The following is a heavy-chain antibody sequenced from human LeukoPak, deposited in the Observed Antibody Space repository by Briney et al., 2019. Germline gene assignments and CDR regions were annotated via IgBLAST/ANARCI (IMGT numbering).Heavy chain of an antibody. D-gene: IGHD3-10*01. CDR1: GGSISSYY. CDR3: ARRLRFGRLDP. CDR2: IYYSGST. Sequence: SETLSLTCTVSGGSISSYYWSWIRQPPGKGLEWIGYIYYSGSTNYNPSLKSRVTISVDTSKNQFSLKLSSVTAADTAVYYCARRLRFGRLDPWGQGTLVTVSS. J-gene: IGHJ5*02. V-gene: IGHV4-59*01.